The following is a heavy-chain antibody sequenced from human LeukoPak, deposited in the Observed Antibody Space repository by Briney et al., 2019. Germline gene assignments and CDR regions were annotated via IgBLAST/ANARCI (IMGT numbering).Heavy chain of an antibody. CDR2: ISSSSSYI. Sequence: GGSLRLSCAASGFTFSSYSMNWVRQAPGKGLEWVSSISSSSSYIYYADSVKGRFTISRDNAKNSLYLQMNSLRAEDTAVYYCARPLSGYCSSTSCYRKSNAFDIWGQGTMVTVSS. CDR1: GFTFSSYS. J-gene: IGHJ3*02. CDR3: ARPLSGYCSSTSCYRKSNAFDI. D-gene: IGHD2-2*01. V-gene: IGHV3-21*01.